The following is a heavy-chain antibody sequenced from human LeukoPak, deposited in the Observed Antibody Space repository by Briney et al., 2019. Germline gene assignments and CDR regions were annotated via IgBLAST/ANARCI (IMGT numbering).Heavy chain of an antibody. D-gene: IGHD3-16*01. CDR1: GFTFSSYA. Sequence: GRSLRLSCAASGFTFSSYAMHWVRQAPDKGLEWVAVISYDGSNKYYADSVKGRFTISRDNSKNTLYLQMNSLRAEDTAVYYCARGRGGAFDIWGQGTMVTVSS. CDR2: ISYDGSNK. CDR3: ARGRGGAFDI. J-gene: IGHJ3*02. V-gene: IGHV3-30-3*01.